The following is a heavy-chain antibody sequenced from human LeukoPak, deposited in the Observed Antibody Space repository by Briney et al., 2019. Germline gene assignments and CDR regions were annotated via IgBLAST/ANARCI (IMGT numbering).Heavy chain of an antibody. V-gene: IGHV3-73*01. Sequence: GGSLRLARAASGFTVSGSAMHWVRQAAGEGRGWVGRIRSKVTSYATAYAESVKRRFTISRDDSKTTAYLQMNSLKTEDTAVYYCTRLYGSGSYDYDSCGHGTLVTVSS. CDR1: GFTVSGSA. J-gene: IGHJ5*01. D-gene: IGHD3-10*01. CDR3: TRLYGSGSYDYDS. CDR2: IRSKVTSYAT.